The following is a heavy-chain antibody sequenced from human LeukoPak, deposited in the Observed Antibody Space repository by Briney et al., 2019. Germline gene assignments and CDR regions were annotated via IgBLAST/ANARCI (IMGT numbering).Heavy chain of an antibody. Sequence: PGRSLRLSCAASGFTFSSYAMHWVRQAPGKGLEWVAVISYDGSNKYYADSVKGRFTISRDNAKNSLYLQMNSLRAEDTAVYYCARDLDRITMIVEAGGDYFDYWGQGTLVTVSS. V-gene: IGHV3-30-3*01. CDR1: GFTFSSYA. CDR2: ISYDGSNK. J-gene: IGHJ4*02. CDR3: ARDLDRITMIVEAGGDYFDY. D-gene: IGHD3-22*01.